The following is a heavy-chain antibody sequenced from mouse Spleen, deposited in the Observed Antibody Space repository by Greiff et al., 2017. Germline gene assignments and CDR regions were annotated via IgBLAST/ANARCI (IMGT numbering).Heavy chain of an antibody. V-gene: IGHV1-15*01. J-gene: IGHJ2*01. CDR2: IDPETGGT. D-gene: IGHD1-1*01. CDR3: TATVVATDFDY. Sequence: VQLQQPGAELVRPGASVTLSCKASGYTFTVYEMHWVKQTPVHGLEWIGAIDPETGGTAYNQKLKGKATLTADKSSSTAYMELRSLTSEDSAVYYCTATVVATDFDYWGQGTTLTVSS. CDR1: GYTFTVYE.